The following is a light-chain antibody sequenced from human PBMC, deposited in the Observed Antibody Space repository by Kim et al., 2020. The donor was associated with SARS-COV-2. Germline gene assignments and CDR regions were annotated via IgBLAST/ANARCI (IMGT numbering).Light chain of an antibody. CDR1: QTISGY. Sequence: AAVGDRVTITCRASQTISGYLNWYQQKPGKAPKLLIYAASSLLGGVPSRFSGSGSGTDFTLTISSLQPEDFATYHCQQSYSTPPTFGQGTKVDIK. CDR2: AAS. V-gene: IGKV1-39*01. CDR3: QQSYSTPPT. J-gene: IGKJ1*01.